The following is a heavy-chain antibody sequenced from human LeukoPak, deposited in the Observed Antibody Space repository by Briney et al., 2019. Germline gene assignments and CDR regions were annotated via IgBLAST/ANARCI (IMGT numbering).Heavy chain of an antibody. Sequence: ASVKVSCTASGYTFTGYCMDWVRQAPGQGLEWMGWINPNSGGTNYAQKFQGRVTMTRDTSISTAYMELNRLRADDTAVYYCAREEGYCSGGNGYSVHVWGQGTLVSVSS. CDR2: INPNSGGT. J-gene: IGHJ4*02. V-gene: IGHV1-2*02. CDR1: GYTFTGYC. D-gene: IGHD2-15*01. CDR3: AREEGYCSGGNGYSVHV.